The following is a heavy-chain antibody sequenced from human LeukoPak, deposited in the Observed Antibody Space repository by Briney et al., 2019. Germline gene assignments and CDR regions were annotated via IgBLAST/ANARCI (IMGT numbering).Heavy chain of an antibody. D-gene: IGHD3-22*01. Sequence: GGSLRLSCAASGFTFDSYPMSWVRQAPGKGLEWVSAINYNGGSTYYADSVEGRFTISRDNFKSTLYLQMSSLRAEDTAVYYCATPSPYYYDSSAQPDYWGQGTLVTVSS. J-gene: IGHJ4*02. V-gene: IGHV3-23*01. CDR2: INYNGGST. CDR1: GFTFDSYP. CDR3: ATPSPYYYDSSAQPDY.